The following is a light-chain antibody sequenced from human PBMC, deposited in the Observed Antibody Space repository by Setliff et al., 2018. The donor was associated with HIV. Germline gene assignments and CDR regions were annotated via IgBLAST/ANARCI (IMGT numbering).Light chain of an antibody. J-gene: IGKJ1*01. CDR3: QQYYSTPWT. Sequence: DIVMTQSPDSLSVSLGERATINCKSSQSVLYRSDNKNYLTWYQQKPGQPPKLLIYWASTRESGVPDRFSGSASGTDFTLTISSLQAEDVAVYYCQQYYSTPWTFGQGTKWIS. CDR1: QSVLYRSDNKNY. V-gene: IGKV4-1*01. CDR2: WAS.